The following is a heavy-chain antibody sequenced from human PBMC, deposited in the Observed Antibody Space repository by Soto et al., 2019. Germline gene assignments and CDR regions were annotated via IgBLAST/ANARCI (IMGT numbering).Heavy chain of an antibody. CDR3: ARSVEGHFDY. Sequence: EVQLVESGGGLLQPGGSLRLTCVASGFPFSIYSMNWVRQAPGKVLEWSSYITSATNTIKYADSVKGRFTISRDNAKNLVYLQMNSLRDEDTAVYFCARSVEGHFDYWGQGTVVTVSS. V-gene: IGHV3-48*02. J-gene: IGHJ4*02. CDR2: ITSATNTI. D-gene: IGHD6-19*01. CDR1: GFPFSIYS.